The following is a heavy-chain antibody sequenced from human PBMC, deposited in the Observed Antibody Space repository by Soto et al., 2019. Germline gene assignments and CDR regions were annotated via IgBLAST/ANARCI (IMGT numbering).Heavy chain of an antibody. J-gene: IGHJ4*02. CDR2: ISYDGSNK. CDR3: VGEVGFQLIY. Sequence: GGSLRLSCAASGFTFSSYAMHWVRQAPGKGLEWVAVISYDGSNKYYADSVKGRFTISRDNSKNTLYLQMNSLRVEDTAVYFCVGEVGFQLIYWGQGTLVTVSS. D-gene: IGHD2-2*01. V-gene: IGHV3-30-3*01. CDR1: GFTFSSYA.